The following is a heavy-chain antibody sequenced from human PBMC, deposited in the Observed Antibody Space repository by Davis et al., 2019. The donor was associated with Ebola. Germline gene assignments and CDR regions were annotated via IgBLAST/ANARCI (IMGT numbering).Heavy chain of an antibody. CDR3: AKALRRITMIVVVIGDYYGMDV. CDR1: GFTFNTYS. CDR2: ISGSGGST. V-gene: IGHV3-23*01. J-gene: IGHJ6*02. Sequence: GESLKISCAASGFTFNTYSMNWVRQAPGKGLEWVSAISGSGGSTYYADSVKGRFTISRDNSKNTLYLQMNSLRAEDTAVYYCAKALRRITMIVVVIGDYYGMDVWGQGTTVTVSS. D-gene: IGHD3-22*01.